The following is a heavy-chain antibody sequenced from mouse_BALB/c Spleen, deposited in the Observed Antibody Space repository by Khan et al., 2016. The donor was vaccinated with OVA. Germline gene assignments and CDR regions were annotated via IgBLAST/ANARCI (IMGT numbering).Heavy chain of an antibody. Sequence: VQLQHSGAELLKAGASVKMSCKASAYTFTSYWMHWVKQRLGQGLEWFAETNPTNGRTYYNEKFKSKATLTVDKSSSTAYMLLSGPTFEDSAVYYCARIKKIVATYFDYWGQGTTLTVSS. V-gene: IGHV1S81*02. CDR1: AYTFTSYW. CDR2: TNPTNGRT. CDR3: ARIKKIVATYFDY. D-gene: IGHD1-1*01. J-gene: IGHJ2*01.